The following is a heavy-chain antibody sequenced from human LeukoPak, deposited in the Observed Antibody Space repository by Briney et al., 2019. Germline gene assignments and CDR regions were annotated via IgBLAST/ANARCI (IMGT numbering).Heavy chain of an antibody. CDR2: IYYSGST. V-gene: IGHV4-59*01. CDR1: GGSISSYY. D-gene: IGHD6-13*01. Sequence: SETLSLTCTVSGGSISSYYWSWIRQPPGKGLEWIGYIYYSGSTNYNPSLKSRVTISVDTSKNQSSLKLSSVTAADTAVYYCASSSSWYSSFGYFDYWGQGTLVTVSS. CDR3: ASSSSWYSSFGYFDY. J-gene: IGHJ4*02.